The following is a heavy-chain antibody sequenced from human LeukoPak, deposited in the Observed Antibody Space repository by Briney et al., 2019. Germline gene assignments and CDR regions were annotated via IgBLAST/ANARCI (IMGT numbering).Heavy chain of an antibody. D-gene: IGHD3-9*01. CDR1: GGTFTNYA. Sequence: ASVRVSCKASGGTFTNYAINWVRLAPGQGLEWMGRIIPILDVTNYSQKFQGRVTITADQSTGTAYMELSSLRSEDPAVYYCGRGGGVDILTGFQYWGQGTLVTVSS. CDR3: GRGGGVDILTGFQY. V-gene: IGHV1-69*04. J-gene: IGHJ4*02. CDR2: IIPILDVT.